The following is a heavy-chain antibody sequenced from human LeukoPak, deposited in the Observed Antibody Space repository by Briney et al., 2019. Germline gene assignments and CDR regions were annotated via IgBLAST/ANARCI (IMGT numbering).Heavy chain of an antibody. Sequence: GGSLRLSCAASGFTVSDNYMSWVRQAPGKVLEWVSVIYSGGSTNYADSVKGRFTISRDNSKNTLYLQMNSLRADDTAVYYCARDPGYSYGLDYWGQGTLVTVSS. V-gene: IGHV3-66*01. CDR1: GFTVSDNY. CDR3: ARDPGYSYGLDY. J-gene: IGHJ4*02. CDR2: IYSGGST. D-gene: IGHD5-18*01.